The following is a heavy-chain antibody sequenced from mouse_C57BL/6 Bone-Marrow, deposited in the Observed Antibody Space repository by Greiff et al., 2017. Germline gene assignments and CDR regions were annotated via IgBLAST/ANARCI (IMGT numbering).Heavy chain of an antibody. V-gene: IGHV5-9*01. CDR1: GFTFSSYT. D-gene: IGHD3-2*02. CDR2: ISGGGGNT. CDR3: ARHGAQAGFAY. Sequence: EVNLVESGGGLVKPGGSLKLSCAASGFTFSSYTMSWVRQTPEKRLEWVATISGGGGNTYYPDSVKGRFTISRDNAKNTLYLQMSSLRSEDTALYYCARHGAQAGFAYWGQGTLVTVSA. J-gene: IGHJ3*01.